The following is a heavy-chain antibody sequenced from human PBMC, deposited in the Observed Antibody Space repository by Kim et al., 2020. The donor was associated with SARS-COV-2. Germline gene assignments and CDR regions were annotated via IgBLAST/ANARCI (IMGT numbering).Heavy chain of an antibody. CDR3: ARDPWSCLGGVTYCYYGLDD. CDR2: ISYDGSNK. CDR1: GFTFSSCA. Sequence: GGSLRLSCAASGFTFSSCAMHWVRQAPGKGLEWVAVISYDGSNKYYADSVKGRFTISRDNSKNTLYLQMNSLRAEDTALYYCARDPWSCLGGVTYCYYGLDDWGQGTTVTVSS. D-gene: IGHD3-16*01. J-gene: IGHJ6*02. V-gene: IGHV3-30-3*01.